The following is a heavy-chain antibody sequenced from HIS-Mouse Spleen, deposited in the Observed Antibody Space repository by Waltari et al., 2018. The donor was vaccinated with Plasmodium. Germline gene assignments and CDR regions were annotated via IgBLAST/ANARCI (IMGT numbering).Heavy chain of an antibody. CDR3: AKSSKGTGDLWDY. D-gene: IGHD7-27*01. CDR1: SFTFCTHA. J-gene: IGHJ4*02. V-gene: IGHV3-23*01. Sequence: EVQLLESWGGLVQPGGSLGRSCAAFSFTFCTHAMGWVRRAPGKGLDGVSAISGSGGSTYYADSVKGRFTISRDNSKNTLYLQMNSLRAEDTAVYYCAKSSKGTGDLWDYWGQGTLVTVSS. CDR2: ISGSGGST.